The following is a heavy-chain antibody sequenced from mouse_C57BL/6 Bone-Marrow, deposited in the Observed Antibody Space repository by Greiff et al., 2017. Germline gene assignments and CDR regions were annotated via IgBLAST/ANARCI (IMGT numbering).Heavy chain of an antibody. V-gene: IGHV1-19*01. D-gene: IGHD3-1*01. CDR1: GYTFTDYY. CDR3: ANQLYHWYFDV. Sequence: EVQLQESGPVLVKPGASVKMSCKASGYTFTDYYMNWVKQSHGKSLEWIGVINPYNGGTSYNQKFKGKATLTVDKSSSTAYMELNSLTSEESAVYYCANQLYHWYFDVWGTGTTVTVSS. J-gene: IGHJ1*03. CDR2: INPYNGGT.